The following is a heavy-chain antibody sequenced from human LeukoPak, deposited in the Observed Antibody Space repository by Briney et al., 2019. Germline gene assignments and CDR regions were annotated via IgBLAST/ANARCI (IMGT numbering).Heavy chain of an antibody. J-gene: IGHJ4*02. CDR2: ISNNGGYT. CDR3: ARDNGYGGHFDY. D-gene: IGHD4-23*01. Sequence: QTGGSLRLSCAASGFTFSSSAMSWVRQAPGKGLEWVSAISNNGGYTYYADSVQGRFTISRDNSKSTPCLQMNSLRAEDTAVYYCARDNGYGGHFDYWGQGTLVTVSS. CDR1: GFTFSSSA. V-gene: IGHV3-23*01.